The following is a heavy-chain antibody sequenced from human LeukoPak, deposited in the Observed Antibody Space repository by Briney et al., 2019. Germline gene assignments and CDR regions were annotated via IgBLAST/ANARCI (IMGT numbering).Heavy chain of an antibody. V-gene: IGHV1-3*01. D-gene: IGHD2-2*01. CDR2: INVGNGNT. Sequence: GASVKVSCKASGYTFSNYAMHWVRQAPGQRLEWMGWINVGNGNTKYPQKFQGRVTITRDTSASTAYMELSSLRSEDTAVYYCARDQVVVPSNWFDPWGQGTLVTVSS. CDR1: GYTFSNYA. CDR3: ARDQVVVPSNWFDP. J-gene: IGHJ5*02.